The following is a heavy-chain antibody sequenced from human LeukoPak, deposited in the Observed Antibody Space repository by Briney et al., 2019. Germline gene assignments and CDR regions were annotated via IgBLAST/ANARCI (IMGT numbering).Heavy chain of an antibody. CDR2: IYYSGST. J-gene: IGHJ4*02. CDR1: GGSISSYY. Sequence: SETLSLTCTVSGGSISSYYWSWIRQPPGKGLEWIGYIYYSGSTNYNPSLKSRVTISVDTSKNQFSLKLSSVTAADTAVYYCARGPGGSEFDYWCQGTLVTVSS. D-gene: IGHD3-16*01. V-gene: IGHV4-59*01. CDR3: ARGPGGSEFDY.